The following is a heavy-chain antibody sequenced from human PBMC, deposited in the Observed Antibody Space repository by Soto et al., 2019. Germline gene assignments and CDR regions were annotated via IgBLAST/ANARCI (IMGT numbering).Heavy chain of an antibody. Sequence: SETLSLTCTVSAGSISSGGYYCSWIRQHPGKGLEWIGYIYYSGRTYYNPSLKSRVSISVDTSKNQFSLKLSSVTAADTAVYYCARDGNYGGTSNFDYWGQGTLLTVS. CDR2: IYYSGRT. D-gene: IGHD4-17*01. CDR1: AGSISSGGYY. J-gene: IGHJ4*02. V-gene: IGHV4-31*03. CDR3: ARDGNYGGTSNFDY.